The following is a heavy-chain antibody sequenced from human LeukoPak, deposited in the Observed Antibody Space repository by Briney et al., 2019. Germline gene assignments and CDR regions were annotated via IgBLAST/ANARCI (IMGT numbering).Heavy chain of an antibody. CDR2: ISTSNGDT. CDR1: GYTFTTYG. J-gene: IGHJ4*02. V-gene: IGHV1-18*01. CDR3: ARTRTVFGGMGASDY. Sequence: ASVKVSCKASGYTFTTYGISWVRQAPGQGLEWMGWISTSNGDTDYAQELQGRVSVTTDTSTSTAYMELRSLTSDDTAVYYCARTRTVFGGMGASDYWGQGTLVTVSS. D-gene: IGHD3-3*01.